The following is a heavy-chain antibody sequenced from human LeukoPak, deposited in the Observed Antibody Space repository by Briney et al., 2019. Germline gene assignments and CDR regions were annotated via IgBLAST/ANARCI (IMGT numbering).Heavy chain of an antibody. CDR2: ISYDGTTT. CDR1: GFTFSTYA. CDR3: AKDRGYCNSAGCPAKDAFDI. Sequence: GGSLRLSCAASGFTFSTYAMSWVRQAPGTGLEWVSVISYDGTTTYYADSVKGRFTISRDNSNNMLYLQVNSLRAEDTAVYYCAKDRGYCNSAGCPAKDAFDIWGQGTMVTVSS. D-gene: IGHD2-2*01. J-gene: IGHJ3*02. V-gene: IGHV3-23*01.